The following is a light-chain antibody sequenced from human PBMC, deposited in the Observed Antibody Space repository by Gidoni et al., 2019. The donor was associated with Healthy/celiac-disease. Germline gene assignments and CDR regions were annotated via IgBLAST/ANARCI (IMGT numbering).Light chain of an antibody. CDR3: QQSNSTPLT. CDR1: QSISSY. Sequence: DIHITQSPSSLSASVGGRVTITCRASQSISSYLNWYQQKPGKAPKLLIYAASSLQSGVPSRFSGSGSGTDFTLTISSLQPEDFATYYCQQSNSTPLTFGGGTKVEIK. V-gene: IGKV1-39*01. CDR2: AAS. J-gene: IGKJ4*01.